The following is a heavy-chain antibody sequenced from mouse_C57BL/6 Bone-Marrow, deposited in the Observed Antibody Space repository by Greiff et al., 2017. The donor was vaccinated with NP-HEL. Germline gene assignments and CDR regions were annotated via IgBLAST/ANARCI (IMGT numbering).Heavy chain of an antibody. Sequence: VQLQESGPGLVQPSQSLSITCTVSGFSLTSYGVHWVRQSPGKGLEWLGVIWSGGSTDYNAAFISRLSISKDNSKSQVFFKMNSLQADDTAIYYCARMDSNYVDYAMDYWGQGTSVTVSS. CDR3: ARMDSNYVDYAMDY. D-gene: IGHD2-5*01. CDR2: IWSGGST. J-gene: IGHJ4*01. CDR1: GFSLTSYG. V-gene: IGHV2-2*01.